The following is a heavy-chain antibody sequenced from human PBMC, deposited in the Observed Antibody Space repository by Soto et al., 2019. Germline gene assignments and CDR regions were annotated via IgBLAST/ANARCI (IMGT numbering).Heavy chain of an antibody. CDR2: MTPMFGAP. CDR1: GGPFSSYA. V-gene: IGHV1-69*06. Sequence: QVQLVQSGAEVKKPGSSVKVSCTASGGPFSSYAINWVRQAPGQGLEWMGVMTPMFGAPHYAQNFKGRIPITADKSTNTAYMELSSLTSGDSAVYFCARVLTGRWFDPWGQGTLVTVSS. CDR3: ARVLTGRWFDP. J-gene: IGHJ5*02.